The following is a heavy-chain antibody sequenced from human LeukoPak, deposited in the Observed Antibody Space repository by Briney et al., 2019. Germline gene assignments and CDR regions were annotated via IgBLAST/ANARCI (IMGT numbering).Heavy chain of an antibody. D-gene: IGHD6-19*01. Sequence: PSGTLSLTCAVSGGSISSRNWWTWVRQPPGKGLEWIGEISHSGSTNYNPSLESRVTVSVDNSKNQFSLKLSSVTAADTAVYYCARLGYDSGWFVLYWGQGTLVTVSS. CDR1: GGSISSRNW. J-gene: IGHJ4*02. CDR2: ISHSGST. CDR3: ARLGYDSGWFVLY. V-gene: IGHV4-4*02.